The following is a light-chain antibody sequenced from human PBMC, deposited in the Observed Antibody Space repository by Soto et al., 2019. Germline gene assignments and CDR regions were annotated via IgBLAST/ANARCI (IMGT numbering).Light chain of an antibody. CDR3: QQLNSDWYA. V-gene: IGKV1-9*01. CDR1: QGISTY. CDR2: GAS. J-gene: IGKJ2*01. Sequence: DIQLTQSPSFLSASVGDRVTITCRASQGISTYLAWYLQRPGKAPKLLIYGASTLQSGVPSRFNGSGSGTEFTLTISSLQSEDFGTYYCQQLNSDWYAFGQGTKLEIK.